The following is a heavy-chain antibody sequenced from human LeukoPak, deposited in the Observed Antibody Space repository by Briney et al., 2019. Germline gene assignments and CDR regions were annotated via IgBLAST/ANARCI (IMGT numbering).Heavy chain of an antibody. CDR1: GYSISSGYY. Sequence: PSETLSLTCTVSGYSISSGYYWGWIRQPPGKGLEWIGSIYHSGSTYYNPSLKSRVTISVDTSKNQFSLRLSSVTAADTAAYYCARVIVVVVAANWFDPWGQGTLVTVSS. CDR3: ARVIVVVVAANWFDP. CDR2: IYHSGST. J-gene: IGHJ5*02. D-gene: IGHD2-15*01. V-gene: IGHV4-38-2*02.